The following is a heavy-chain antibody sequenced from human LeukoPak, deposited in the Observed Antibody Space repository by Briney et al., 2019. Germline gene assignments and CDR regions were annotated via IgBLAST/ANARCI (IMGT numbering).Heavy chain of an antibody. J-gene: IGHJ6*02. CDR1: GGSISSYY. Sequence: PSETLSLTCTVSGGSISSYYWSWIRQPPGKGLEWIGCIYYSGSTNYNPSLKSRVTISVDTSKNQFSLKLGSVTAADTAVYYCASLMVRGEVDVWGQGTTVTVSS. V-gene: IGHV4-59*01. CDR2: IYYSGST. CDR3: ASLMVRGEVDV. D-gene: IGHD3-10*01.